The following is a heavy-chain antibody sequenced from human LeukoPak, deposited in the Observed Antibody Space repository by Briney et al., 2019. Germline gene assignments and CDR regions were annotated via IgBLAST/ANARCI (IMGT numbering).Heavy chain of an antibody. CDR2: INHSGST. J-gene: IGHJ6*03. V-gene: IGHV4-34*01. Sequence: PSETLSLTCAVYGGSFSGYYWSWIRQPPGKGLGWIGEINHSGSTNYNPSLKSRVTISVDTSKNQFSLKLSSVTAADTAVYYCARVRRLLRHYYYYMDVWGKGTTVTVSS. D-gene: IGHD1-26*01. CDR1: GGSFSGYY. CDR3: ARVRRLLRHYYYYMDV.